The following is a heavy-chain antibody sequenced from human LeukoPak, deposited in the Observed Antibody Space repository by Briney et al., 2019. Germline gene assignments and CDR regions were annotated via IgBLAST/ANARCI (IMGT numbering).Heavy chain of an antibody. CDR2: ISTSGGST. J-gene: IGHJ5*02. CDR1: GFTFSSYA. CDR3: VRGQTSLDNWFDP. Sequence: PGGSLRLSCAASGFTFSSYAMSWVRQAPGKGLEWVSTISTSGGSTSYADSMTGRFTISRDNAKNSLSLQMTSLRVDDTAVYYCVRGQTSLDNWFDPWGQGTLVIVSS. V-gene: IGHV3-23*01.